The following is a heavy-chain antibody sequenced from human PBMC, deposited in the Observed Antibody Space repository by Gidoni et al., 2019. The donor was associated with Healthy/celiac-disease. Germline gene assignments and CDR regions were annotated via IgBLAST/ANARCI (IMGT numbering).Heavy chain of an antibody. CDR1: GSTSSDYY. V-gene: IGHV3-11*01. J-gene: IGHJ6*02. Sequence: QVQLVESGGDLVKPGGSLRLSCAASGSTSSDYYMGEIRKAPGKGLEWVSYISSSGSTIYYADSVKVRFTISRDNAKTSLYLQMNSLRAEDTAVYYCARVSGDGYNVGSQGAENYYGMDVWGQGTTVTVSS. CDR3: ARVSGDGYNVGSQGAENYYGMDV. CDR2: ISSSGSTI. D-gene: IGHD1-26*01.